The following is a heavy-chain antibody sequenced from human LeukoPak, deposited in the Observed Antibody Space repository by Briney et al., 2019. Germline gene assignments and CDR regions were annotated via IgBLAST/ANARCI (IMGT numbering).Heavy chain of an antibody. J-gene: IGHJ6*02. D-gene: IGHD3-22*01. Sequence: SETLSLTCTVSGGSISSGSYYWSWIRQPAGKGLEWIGRICTSGSTNYNPSLKSRVTISVDTSKNQFSLKLSSVTAADTAVYYCARGSSGYDSSGYSNYYYYGMDVWGQGTTVTVSS. CDR1: GGSISSGSYY. CDR2: ICTSGST. CDR3: ARGSSGYDSSGYSNYYYYGMDV. V-gene: IGHV4-61*02.